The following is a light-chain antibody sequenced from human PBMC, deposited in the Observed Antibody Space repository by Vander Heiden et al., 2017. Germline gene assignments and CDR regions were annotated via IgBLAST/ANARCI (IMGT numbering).Light chain of an antibody. CDR2: AAS. CDR1: QSISRN. Sequence: EILMTQPPSTLSVSPGETATLSCTARQSISRNLAWYKQKRGQAPSILSEAASKRATGVPARVSGSGSGTEFTITSSSLQSEDFEVYYCQHYNNNWTFGQGTRVEMK. V-gene: IGKV3-15*01. J-gene: IGKJ1*01. CDR3: QHYNNNWT.